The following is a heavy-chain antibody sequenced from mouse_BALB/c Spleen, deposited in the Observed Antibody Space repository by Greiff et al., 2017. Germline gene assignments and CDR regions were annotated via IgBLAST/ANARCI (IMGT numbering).Heavy chain of an antibody. V-gene: IGHV5-12-1*01. D-gene: IGHD6-5*01. Sequence: EVQLVESGGGLVQPGGSRKLSCAASGFAFSSYDMSWVRQTPEKRLEWVAYISSGGGSTYYPDTVKGRFTISRDNAKNTLYLQMSSLKSEDTAMYYCARPPYDSYAMDYWGQGTSVTVSS. CDR2: ISSGGGST. J-gene: IGHJ4*01. CDR1: GFAFSSYD. CDR3: ARPPYDSYAMDY.